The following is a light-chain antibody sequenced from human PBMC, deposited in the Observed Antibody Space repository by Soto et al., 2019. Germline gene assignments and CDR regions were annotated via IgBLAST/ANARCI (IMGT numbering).Light chain of an antibody. CDR2: AAT. Sequence: DVQMTQSPSSLSASVGDRVTITCRASQSISFYLNWYQHKPGQAPKLLIYAATTLQSGVPSRFSGSGSGTDFTLTISSLQPEDFAKYYCQQSYSIPETFGQRTKVDIK. CDR3: QQSYSIPET. V-gene: IGKV1-39*01. CDR1: QSISFY. J-gene: IGKJ1*01.